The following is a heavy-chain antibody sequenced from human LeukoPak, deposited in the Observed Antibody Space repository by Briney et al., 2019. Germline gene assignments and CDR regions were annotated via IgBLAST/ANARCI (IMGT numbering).Heavy chain of an antibody. CDR3: ARECIAAAGSDAEYFQH. CDR2: IYYSGST. Sequence: SETLSLTCTVSGGSISSYYWSWIRQPPGKGLEWIGYIYYSGSTNYNPSLKSRVTISVDTSKNQFSLKLSSVTAADTAVYYCARECIAAAGSDAEYFQHWGQGTLVTVSS. V-gene: IGHV4-59*12. CDR1: GGSISSYY. J-gene: IGHJ1*01. D-gene: IGHD6-13*01.